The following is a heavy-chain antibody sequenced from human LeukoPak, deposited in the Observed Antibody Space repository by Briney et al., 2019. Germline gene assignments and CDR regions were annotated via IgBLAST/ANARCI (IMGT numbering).Heavy chain of an antibody. CDR2: IRPDGDDK. V-gene: IGHV3-7*01. CDR1: GLMFRDYW. Sequence: GGSLRLSCAVSGLMFRDYWMAWVRQAPGKGLEWVANIRPDGDDKYYVESVRGRFTISRDNAQNSLSLQMDSLRVEDSAVYHCGRWGITAALDRWGQGTLVSVSS. D-gene: IGHD2-2*01. CDR3: GRWGITAALDR. J-gene: IGHJ5*02.